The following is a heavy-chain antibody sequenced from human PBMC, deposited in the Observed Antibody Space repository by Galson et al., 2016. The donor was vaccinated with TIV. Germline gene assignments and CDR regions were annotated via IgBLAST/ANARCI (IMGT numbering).Heavy chain of an antibody. V-gene: IGHV3-23*01. D-gene: IGHD6-19*01. J-gene: IGHJ4*02. CDR2: IASSGAA. CDR1: GFTFSSSA. CDR3: ARVGSTGWAHYFDY. Sequence: SLRLSCAASGFTFSSSAMTWVRHAPGKGLEWVSSIASSGAAYFSDSVDGRFAISRDNYKNTLYLQMNSLAAEDTAVYYCARVGSTGWAHYFDYWGQGTLVTVSS.